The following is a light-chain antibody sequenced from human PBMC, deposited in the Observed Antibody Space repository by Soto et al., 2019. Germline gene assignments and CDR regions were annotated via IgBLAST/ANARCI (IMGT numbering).Light chain of an antibody. CDR2: WAS. J-gene: IGKJ5*01. CDR1: QTILSTSNNKHY. V-gene: IGKV4-1*01. CDR3: HQYYSVPPT. Sequence: DIVMTQSPDSLAVSLGERGTISCKSSQTILSTSNNKHYLAWFRQKPGQPPKLLIYWASTRESGVPDRFSGSGSGTDFTLTITSLQAEDVAIYSCHQYYSVPPTFGQGTRLEIK.